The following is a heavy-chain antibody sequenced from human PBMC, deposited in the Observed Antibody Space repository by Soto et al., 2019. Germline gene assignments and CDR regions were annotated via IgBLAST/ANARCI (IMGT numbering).Heavy chain of an antibody. J-gene: IGHJ6*02. CDR1: GGSITSYY. CDR3: ARVLADYYHSSGNAGGSNGLDV. V-gene: IGHV4-59*01. CDR2: ISNSGST. Sequence: PSETLSLTCSVSGGSITSYYWTWIRQPPGKGLEWIGYISNSGSTNYSPSLKSRVTISSDTSNNQFSLKLRSVTAADTAVYYCARVLADYYHSSGNAGGSNGLDVWGQGTTVTVSS. D-gene: IGHD3-22*01.